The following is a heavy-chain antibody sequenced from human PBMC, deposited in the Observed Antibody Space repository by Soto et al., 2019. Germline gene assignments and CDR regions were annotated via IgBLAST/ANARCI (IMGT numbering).Heavy chain of an antibody. CDR1: GYTFTSYA. V-gene: IGHV1-3*01. J-gene: IGHJ6*02. Sequence: ASVQVSCKASGYTFTSYAMHWVRQAPGQRLEWMGWINAGNGNTKYSQKFQGRVTITRDTSASTAYMELSSLRSEDTAVYYCARHLSPAPDFWSLKNYYYYGMDVWGQGTTVTVSS. CDR2: INAGNGNT. D-gene: IGHD3-3*01. CDR3: ARHLSPAPDFWSLKNYYYYGMDV.